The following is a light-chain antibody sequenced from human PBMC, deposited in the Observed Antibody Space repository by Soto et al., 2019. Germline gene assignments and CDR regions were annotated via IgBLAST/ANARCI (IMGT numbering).Light chain of an antibody. CDR1: SSDVGGYNY. Sequence: ASVSRSHVHASNISSTGTSSDVGGYNYVSWYQHHPGKAPKLIIYDVSNRPSGVSNPFSGSKSGNTASLTISGLQPEDEADYYCSSYTTSNTRQIVFGTGTKVTVL. CDR2: DVS. J-gene: IGLJ1*01. V-gene: IGLV2-14*03. CDR3: SSYTTSNTRQIV.